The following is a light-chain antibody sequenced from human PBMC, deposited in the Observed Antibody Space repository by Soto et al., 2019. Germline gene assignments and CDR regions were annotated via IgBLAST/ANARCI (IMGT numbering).Light chain of an antibody. CDR3: QQYNSYSRT. V-gene: IGKV1-5*01. Sequence: DIQMTQSPSTLSASVGDRVTITCRASQSIGNWLAWYQQKPGKAPNLLIYDASNLESGVPSRFSGSGTGTEFTLTISRLQPDDFATYYCQQYNSYSRTFGQGTKVDIK. CDR1: QSIGNW. CDR2: DAS. J-gene: IGKJ1*01.